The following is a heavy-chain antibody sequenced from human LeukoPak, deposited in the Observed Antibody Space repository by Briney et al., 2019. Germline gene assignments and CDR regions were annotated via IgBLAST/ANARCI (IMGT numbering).Heavy chain of an antibody. CDR3: AKVGCSSTSCYVRDYYYMDV. D-gene: IGHD2-2*01. Sequence: GGSLRLSCAASGFTFSSYAMSWVRQAPGKGLEWVSAISGSGGSTYYADSVKGRFTISRDNSKNTLYLQMNSLRAEDTAVYYCAKVGCSSTSCYVRDYYYMDVWGKGTTVTVSS. CDR2: ISGSGGST. J-gene: IGHJ6*03. V-gene: IGHV3-23*01. CDR1: GFTFSSYA.